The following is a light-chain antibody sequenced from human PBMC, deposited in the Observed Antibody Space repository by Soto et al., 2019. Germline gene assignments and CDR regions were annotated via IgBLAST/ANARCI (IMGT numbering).Light chain of an antibody. V-gene: IGLV2-23*02. CDR3: CSRRGSSPIYV. CDR2: EVT. J-gene: IGLJ1*01. Sequence: QSALTQPASVTGSPGQSIAISCTGTISDIGSYRAVSWYRQDPGKAPKLIIYEVTKRPSGVSDRFSGYRSGGTASLTITGLQAEYEADYTCCSRRGSSPIYVFGTGTK. CDR1: ISDIGSYRA.